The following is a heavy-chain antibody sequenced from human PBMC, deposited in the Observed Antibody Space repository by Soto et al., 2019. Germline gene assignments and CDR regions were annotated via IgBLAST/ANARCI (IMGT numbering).Heavy chain of an antibody. D-gene: IGHD2-15*01. Sequence: SETLSLTCAVSGYSISSGYYWGWIRQPPGKGLEWIGSIYHSGSTYYNPSLKSRVTISVDTSKNQFSLKLRSVTAADTAVYYCARESGCSGGSCSLPYFFDYWGQGTLVTVS. CDR3: ARESGCSGGSCSLPYFFDY. CDR2: IYHSGST. V-gene: IGHV4-38-2*02. J-gene: IGHJ4*02. CDR1: GYSISSGYY.